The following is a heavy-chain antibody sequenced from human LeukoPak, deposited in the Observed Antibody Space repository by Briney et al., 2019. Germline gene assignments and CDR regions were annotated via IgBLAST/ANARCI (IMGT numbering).Heavy chain of an antibody. CDR1: GFTFSSYG. V-gene: IGHV3-30*18. CDR2: ISYDGSNK. Sequence: SLRLSCAASGFTFSSYGMHWVRQAPGKGLEWVAVISYDGSNKYYADSVKGRFTISRDNSKNTLYLQMNSLRAEDTAVYYCGKSMALWFGSPGFDYWGQGTLVTVSS. J-gene: IGHJ4*02. D-gene: IGHD3-10*01. CDR3: GKSMALWFGSPGFDY.